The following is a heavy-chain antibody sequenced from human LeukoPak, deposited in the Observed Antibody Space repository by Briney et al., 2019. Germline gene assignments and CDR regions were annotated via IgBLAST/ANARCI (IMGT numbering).Heavy chain of an antibody. V-gene: IGHV3-21*04. J-gene: IGHJ5*02. Sequence: GGSLRLSCAASGFTFSSYSMNWVRQAPGKGLEWVSSISSSSSYIYYADSVKGRFTISRDNAKNSVYLQMNSLRAEDTAVYYCAKDIWFGESRFDPWGQGTLVTVSS. CDR3: AKDIWFGESRFDP. CDR1: GFTFSSYS. D-gene: IGHD3-10*01. CDR2: ISSSSSYI.